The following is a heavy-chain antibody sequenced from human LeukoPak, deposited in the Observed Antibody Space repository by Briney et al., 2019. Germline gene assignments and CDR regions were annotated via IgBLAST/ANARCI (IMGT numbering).Heavy chain of an antibody. CDR1: GGSISSYY. D-gene: IGHD2-2*02. Sequence: SETLSLTCTVSGGSISSYYWSWIRQPPGKGLEWIGYIYYSGSTNYNPSLKSRVTISVDTSKNQFSLKLSSVTAADTAVYYCARGRDRYPFVYWGQGTLVTVSS. J-gene: IGHJ4*02. CDR2: IYYSGST. CDR3: ARGRDRYPFVY. V-gene: IGHV4-59*12.